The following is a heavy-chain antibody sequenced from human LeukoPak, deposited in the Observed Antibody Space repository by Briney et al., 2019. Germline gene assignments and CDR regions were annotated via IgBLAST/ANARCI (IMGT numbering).Heavy chain of an antibody. CDR3: ATLQFTGNFDY. CDR1: GYTFTSYY. D-gene: IGHD5-24*01. V-gene: IGHV1-46*01. J-gene: IGHJ4*02. CDR2: INPSGGST. Sequence: ASVTVSCKASGYTFTSYYMHWVRQAPGQGLEWMGIINPSGGSTSYAQKFQGRVTMTRDTSTSTVYMELSSLRSEDTAVYYCATLQFTGNFDYWGQGTLVTVSS.